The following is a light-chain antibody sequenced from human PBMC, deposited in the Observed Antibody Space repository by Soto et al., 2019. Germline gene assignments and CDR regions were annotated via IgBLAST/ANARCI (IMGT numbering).Light chain of an antibody. CDR3: SSYTSSSTPHVV. V-gene: IGLV2-14*01. CDR1: SSDVGGYNY. J-gene: IGLJ2*01. Sequence: QSALTQPASVSGSPGQSITISCTGTSSDVGGYNYVSWYQQHPGKAPKLMIYEVSNRPSGVSKRFSGSKSGNTASLTISGLQAEDEADYYCSSYTSSSTPHVVFGGGTQLTVL. CDR2: EVS.